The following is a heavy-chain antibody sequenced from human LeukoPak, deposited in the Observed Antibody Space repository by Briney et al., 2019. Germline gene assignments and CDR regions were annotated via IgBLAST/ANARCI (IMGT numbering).Heavy chain of an antibody. V-gene: IGHV1-2*02. CDR3: ARGGRLLHRADYYYYMDV. CDR2: INPNSGGT. J-gene: IGHJ6*03. Sequence: ASVKVSCKASGYTFTGYYMHWVRQAPGQGLEWMGWINPNSGGTNYAQKFQGRVTMTRDTSTSTAYMDLRSLRSDDTAVYYCARGGRLLHRADYYYYMDVWGKGTTVTISS. D-gene: IGHD2-2*02. CDR1: GYTFTGYY.